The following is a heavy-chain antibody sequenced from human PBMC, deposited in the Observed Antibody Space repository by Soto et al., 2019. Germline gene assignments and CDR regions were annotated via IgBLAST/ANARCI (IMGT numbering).Heavy chain of an antibody. V-gene: IGHV4-59*01. CDR3: ARGFRSGWYGAYFDS. CDR1: GGSISSFY. J-gene: IGHJ4*02. Sequence: QVQLQESGPGLVKPSETLSLTCTVSGGSISSFYWSWVRQSPGRGLEWIGYIYYTGSTHYNPSLKGRRTISVDTSKNQYSLRLSSVTAADTAVYFCARGFRSGWYGAYFDSWGQGTLVTVSS. D-gene: IGHD6-19*01. CDR2: IYYTGST.